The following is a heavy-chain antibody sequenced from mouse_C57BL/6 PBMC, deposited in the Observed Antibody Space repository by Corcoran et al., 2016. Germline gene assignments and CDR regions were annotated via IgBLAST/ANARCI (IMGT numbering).Heavy chain of an antibody. Sequence: DVQLQESGPGLVKPSQSLSLTCSVTGYSITSGYYWNWIRQFPGNKLEWMGYISYDGSNNYNPSLKNRISITRDTSKNQFFLKLNSVTTEDTATYYCARARDYDWAFAYWGQGTLVTVSA. CDR3: ARARDYDWAFAY. CDR1: GYSITSGYY. J-gene: IGHJ3*01. V-gene: IGHV3-6*01. CDR2: ISYDGSN. D-gene: IGHD2-4*01.